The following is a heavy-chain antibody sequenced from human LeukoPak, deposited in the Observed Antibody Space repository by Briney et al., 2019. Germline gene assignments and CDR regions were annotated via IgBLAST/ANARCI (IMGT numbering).Heavy chain of an antibody. CDR3: ARASNSLGGLAIPSFYYYYMDV. CDR1: GGTFSNFA. J-gene: IGHJ6*03. Sequence: EASVKVSCKASGGTFSNFAVNWVRQAPGQGLEWMGGIIPTFDTANYAQKFQGRVTFTADKSTGTAYMELRSLRSEDTAIYYCARASNSLGGLAIPSFYYYYMDVWGKGTTVTVSS. CDR2: IIPTFDTA. D-gene: IGHD3-16*01. V-gene: IGHV1-69*06.